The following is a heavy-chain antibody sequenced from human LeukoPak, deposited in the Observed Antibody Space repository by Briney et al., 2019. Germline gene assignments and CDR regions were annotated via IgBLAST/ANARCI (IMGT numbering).Heavy chain of an antibody. CDR2: IIPIFGTA. CDR3: ASDEGYSNYAQ. Sequence: ASVKVSCKASGGTFSSYAISWVRQAPGQGLEWMGGIIPIFGTANYAQKFQGRVTITTDESTSTAYMELSSLRSEDTAVHYCASDEGYSNYAQWGQGTLVTVSS. CDR1: GGTFSSYA. V-gene: IGHV1-69*05. J-gene: IGHJ4*02. D-gene: IGHD4-11*01.